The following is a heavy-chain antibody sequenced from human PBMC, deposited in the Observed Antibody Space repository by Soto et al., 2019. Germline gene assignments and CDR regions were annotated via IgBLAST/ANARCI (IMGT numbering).Heavy chain of an antibody. CDR1: GGSISSGGYY. CDR2: IYYSGST. D-gene: IGHD3-22*01. V-gene: IGHV4-31*03. CDR3: AREGRIRSGRYYDSSGYPL. Sequence: SETLSLTCTVPGGSISSGGYYWSWIRQHPGKGLEWIGYIYYSGSTYYNPSLKSRVTISVDTSKNQFSLKLSSVTAADTAVYYCAREGRIRSGRYYDSSGYPLWGQGTMVTVSS. J-gene: IGHJ3*01.